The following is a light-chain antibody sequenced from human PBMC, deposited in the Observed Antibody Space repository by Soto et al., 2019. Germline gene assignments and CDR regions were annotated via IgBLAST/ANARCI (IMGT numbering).Light chain of an antibody. CDR1: QSVSSSY. Sequence: EIVLTQSPGALSLSPGERATLSCRASQSVSSSYLAWYQQKPGQAPRLLIYGASSRATGIPDRFSGSGSGTEFILTISSLKSEDFAVYYCQQYSKWPLTFGGGTKVDI. J-gene: IGKJ4*01. V-gene: IGKV3-20*01. CDR3: QQYSKWPLT. CDR2: GAS.